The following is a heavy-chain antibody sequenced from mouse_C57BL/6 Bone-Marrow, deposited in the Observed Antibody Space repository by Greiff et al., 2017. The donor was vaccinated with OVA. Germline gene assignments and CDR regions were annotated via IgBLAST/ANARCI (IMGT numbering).Heavy chain of an antibody. CDR3: ARSGFGSSPYYFDY. J-gene: IGHJ2*01. D-gene: IGHD1-1*01. Sequence: QVHVKQPGAELVKPGASVKLSCKASGYTFTSYWMHWVKQRPGRGLEWIGRIDPNSGGTKYNEKFKSKATLTVDKPSSTAYMQLSSLTSEDSAVYYCARSGFGSSPYYFDYWGQGTTLTVSS. CDR2: IDPNSGGT. CDR1: GYTFTSYW. V-gene: IGHV1-72*01.